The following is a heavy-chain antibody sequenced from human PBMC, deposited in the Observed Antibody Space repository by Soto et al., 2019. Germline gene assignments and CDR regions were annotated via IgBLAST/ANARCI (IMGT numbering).Heavy chain of an antibody. Sequence: ASVKVSCKASGGTFSSYAISWVRQSPGQGLEWMGGIIPIFGTANYAQKFQGRVTITADESTSTAYMELSSLRSEDTAVYYCAGEIYYYGSGSGAFDIWGQGTMVTVSS. J-gene: IGHJ3*02. CDR1: GGTFSSYA. V-gene: IGHV1-69*13. D-gene: IGHD3-10*01. CDR2: IIPIFGTA. CDR3: AGEIYYYGSGSGAFDI.